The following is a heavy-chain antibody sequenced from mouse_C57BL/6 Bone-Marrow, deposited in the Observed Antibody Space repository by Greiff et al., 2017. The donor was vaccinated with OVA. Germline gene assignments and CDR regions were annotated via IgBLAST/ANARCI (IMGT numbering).Heavy chain of an antibody. CDR1: GYTFTSYW. J-gene: IGHJ2*01. CDR3: ARSPLYYYGSSFGS. V-gene: IGHV1-53*01. D-gene: IGHD1-1*01. Sequence: QVQLQQPGTELVKPGASVKLSCKASGYTFTSYWMHWVKQRPGQGLEWIGNINPSNGGTNYNEKFKSKATLTVDKSSSTAYMQLSSLTSEDSAVYYCARSPLYYYGSSFGSWGQSTTLTVSS. CDR2: INPSNGGT.